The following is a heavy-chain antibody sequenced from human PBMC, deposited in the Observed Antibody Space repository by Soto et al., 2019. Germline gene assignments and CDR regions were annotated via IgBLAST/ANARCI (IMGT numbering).Heavy chain of an antibody. V-gene: IGHV3-9*01. J-gene: IGHJ5*02. CDR2: ITSNGGSM. Sequence: EVQLMESGGGLVQPGRSLRLSCAASGFTFHDYAMHWVRQGPGKGLEWVSGITSNGGSMGYAGSVKGRFTISRDNAKNSLYLQMNNLRAEDTALYYCTKDSFSNYDFWSGRYNRFDPWGQGTLVTVSS. CDR1: GFTFHDYA. CDR3: TKDSFSNYDFWSGRYNRFDP. D-gene: IGHD3-3*01.